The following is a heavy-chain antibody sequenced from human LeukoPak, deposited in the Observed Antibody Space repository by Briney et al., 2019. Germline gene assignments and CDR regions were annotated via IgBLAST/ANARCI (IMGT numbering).Heavy chain of an antibody. Sequence: GESLKISCKGSGYSFTSYWIGWVRPMPGKGLEWMGIIYPGDSDTRYSPSFQGQVTISADKSISTAYLQWSSLKASDTAMYYCARRYCSGGSCYHFDYWGQGTLVTVSS. CDR2: IYPGDSDT. CDR3: ARRYCSGGSCYHFDY. J-gene: IGHJ4*02. V-gene: IGHV5-51*01. CDR1: GYSFTSYW. D-gene: IGHD2-15*01.